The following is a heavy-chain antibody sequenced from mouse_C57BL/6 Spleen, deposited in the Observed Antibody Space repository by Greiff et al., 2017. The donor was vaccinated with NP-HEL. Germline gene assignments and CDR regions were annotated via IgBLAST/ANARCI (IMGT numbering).Heavy chain of an antibody. CDR1: GYSITSGYY. CDR2: ISYDGSN. J-gene: IGHJ2*01. D-gene: IGHD3-2*02. V-gene: IGHV3-6*01. Sequence: DVQLQESGPGLVKPSQSLSLTCSVTGYSITSGYYWNWIRQFPGNKLEWMGYISYDGSNNYNPSLKNRISITRDTSKNQFFLKLNSVTTEDTATYYCAREGSSGYFDYWGQGTTLTVSS. CDR3: AREGSSGYFDY.